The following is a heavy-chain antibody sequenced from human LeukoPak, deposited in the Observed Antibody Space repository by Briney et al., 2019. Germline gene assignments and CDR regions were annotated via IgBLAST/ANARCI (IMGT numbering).Heavy chain of an antibody. CDR1: GGSISSGGYY. V-gene: IGHV4-31*09. D-gene: IGHD3-9*01. CDR3: AKTVFLPGWHFGY. CDR2: IYYSGST. Sequence: SETLSLTCTVSGGSISSGGYYWSWIRQHPGKGLEWIGYIYYSGSTYYNPSLKSRVTFSVDKSKNQFSLRLSSVTAADTAMYYCAKTVFLPGWHFGYWGQGTLVTVSS. J-gene: IGHJ4*02.